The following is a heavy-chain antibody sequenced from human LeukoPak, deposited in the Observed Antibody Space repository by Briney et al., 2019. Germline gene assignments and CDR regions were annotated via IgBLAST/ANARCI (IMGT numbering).Heavy chain of an antibody. J-gene: IGHJ6*04. CDR3: ARDEIGTTMTYYYGMDV. CDR1: GGSFSGYY. V-gene: IGHV4-34*01. Sequence: SETLSLTCAVYGGSFSGYYWSWIRQPPGKGLEWLGEINHSGSTNYNPSLKSRVTISVDTSKNQFSLKLSSVTAADTAVYYCARDEIGTTMTYYYGMDVWGKGTTVTVSS. D-gene: IGHD1-1*01. CDR2: INHSGST.